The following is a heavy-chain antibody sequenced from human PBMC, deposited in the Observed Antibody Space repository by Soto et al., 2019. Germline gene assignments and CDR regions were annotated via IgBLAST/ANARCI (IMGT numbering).Heavy chain of an antibody. CDR3: VRAIWFGAPDAFDI. V-gene: IGHV3-48*02. Sequence: EVQLVESGGGLVQPGGSLRLSCAASGFTFSSYSMNWVRQAPGKGLEWVSYISSSSSTIYYADSVKGRFTISRDNAKNSLYLQMNGLRDEDTAVYYCVRAIWFGAPDAFDIWGQGTMVTVSS. CDR1: GFTFSSYS. D-gene: IGHD3-10*01. CDR2: ISSSSSTI. J-gene: IGHJ3*02.